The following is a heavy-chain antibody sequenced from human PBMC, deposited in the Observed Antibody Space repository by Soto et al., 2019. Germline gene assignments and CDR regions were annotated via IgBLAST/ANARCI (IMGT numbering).Heavy chain of an antibody. V-gene: IGHV2-5*01. CDR1: GFSLSTSGVG. J-gene: IGHJ6*02. CDR3: AHRGIAGYYYYGMDI. CDR2: IYWNDDK. Sequence: SGRTLVYPXDTLRLTCTFSGFSLSTSGVGVGWIRQPPGKALEWLALIYWNDDKRYSPSLKSRLTITKDTSKNQVVLKMTNMDPVDTATYYCAHRGIAGYYYYGMDIWGQGTTVTVSS. D-gene: IGHD6-13*01.